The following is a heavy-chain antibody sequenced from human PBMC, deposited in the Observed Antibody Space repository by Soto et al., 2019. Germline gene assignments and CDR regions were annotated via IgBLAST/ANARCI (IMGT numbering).Heavy chain of an antibody. D-gene: IGHD5-12*01. V-gene: IGHV4-39*01. CDR2: IYYSGST. CDR1: GGSISSSSYY. CDR3: ARHSQWLRPGFDY. Sequence: QLQLQESGPGLVKPSETLSLTCTVSGGSISSSSYYWGWIRQPPGKGLEWIGSIYYSGSTYYNPSLKSRVTISVDTSKNQFSLKLSSVTAADTAVYYCARHSQWLRPGFDYWGQGTLVTVSS. J-gene: IGHJ4*02.